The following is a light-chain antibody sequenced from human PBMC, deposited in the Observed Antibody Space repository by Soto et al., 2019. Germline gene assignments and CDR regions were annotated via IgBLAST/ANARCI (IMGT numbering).Light chain of an antibody. V-gene: IGKV1-5*03. CDR3: QQYNRYSRT. CDR2: KAS. Sequence: DIQMTQSLSTLSASVGDRVTITCRASQSISSWLAWYQQKPGKAPKLLIYKASSLESGVPSRFSSSGSRTEFTLTISRLQPDDFVTYYCQQYNRYSRTFGQGTKVDIK. CDR1: QSISSW. J-gene: IGKJ1*01.